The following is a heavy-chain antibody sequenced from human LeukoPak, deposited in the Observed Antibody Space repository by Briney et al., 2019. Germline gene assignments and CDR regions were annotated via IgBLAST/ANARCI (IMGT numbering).Heavy chain of an antibody. Sequence: RSLRLSCAASGFFFSTYAMSCVRQARGKGLEWVSAIRGSDGSRYYADSVKGRSTISRDNSKNPLYLQMTSLRGEDTAVYYWAKGGSPSCYSSSGYWGQGTLVTVSS. CDR1: GFFFSTYA. CDR2: IRGSDGSR. CDR3: AKGGSPSCYSSSGY. D-gene: IGHD2-2*01. J-gene: IGHJ4*02. V-gene: IGHV3-23*01.